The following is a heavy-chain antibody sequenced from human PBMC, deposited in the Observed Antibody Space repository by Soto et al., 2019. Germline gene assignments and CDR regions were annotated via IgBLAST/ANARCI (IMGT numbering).Heavy chain of an antibody. CDR1: GFTFDDYA. CDR3: AKDLIRRGSTWGCFDY. D-gene: IGHD3-16*01. J-gene: IGHJ4*02. V-gene: IGHV3-9*01. Sequence: EVQVVESGGGLVQPGRSLRLSCAASGFTFDDYAMHWVRQVPGKGLEWVSGISWNGNNVGYADSVKGRFTISRDNXKXXLYLQMNSLSPEDTALYYCAKDLIRRGSTWGCFDYWGQGTLVTVSS. CDR2: ISWNGNNV.